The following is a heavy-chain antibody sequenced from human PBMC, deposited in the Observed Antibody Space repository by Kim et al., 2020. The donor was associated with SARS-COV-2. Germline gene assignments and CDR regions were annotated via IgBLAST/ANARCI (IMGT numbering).Heavy chain of an antibody. V-gene: IGHV3-21*01. D-gene: IGHD6-6*01. CDR3: ARAVFDTHQAARRWGFDP. CDR2: ISSSSSYI. Sequence: GGSLRLSCAASGFTFSSYSMNWVRQAPGKGLEWVSSISSSSSYIYYADSVKGRFTISRDNAKNSLYLQMNSLRAEDTAVYYCARAVFDTHQAARRWGFDPWGQGTLVTVSS. CDR1: GFTFSSYS. J-gene: IGHJ5*02.